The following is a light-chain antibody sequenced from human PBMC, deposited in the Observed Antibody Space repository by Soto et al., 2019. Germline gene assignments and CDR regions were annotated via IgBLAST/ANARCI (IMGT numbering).Light chain of an antibody. V-gene: IGLV1-40*01. CDR3: AAWDDSLNGRV. Sequence: QSVLTQPPSVSGAPGQRVTISCTGSNSNIGADYEVHWYQQFPGTAPKLLISNNTNRPSGVPDRFSGSRSGTSASLAITGLQSEDEADYYCAAWDDSLNGRVFGTGTKLTVL. CDR2: NNT. J-gene: IGLJ1*01. CDR1: NSNIGADYE.